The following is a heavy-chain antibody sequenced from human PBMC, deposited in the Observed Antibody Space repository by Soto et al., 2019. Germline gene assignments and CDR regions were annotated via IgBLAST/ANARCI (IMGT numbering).Heavy chain of an antibody. CDR1: GFTFSSYS. J-gene: IGHJ3*02. CDR2: ISSSSSYI. Sequence: GGSLRLSCAASGFTFSSYSMNWVRQAPGKGLEWVSSISSSSSYIYYADSVKGRFTISRDNAKNSLYLQMNSLRAEDTAVYYCAREASVVAARLDAFDIWGQGTMVTVSS. V-gene: IGHV3-21*01. D-gene: IGHD2-15*01. CDR3: AREASVVAARLDAFDI.